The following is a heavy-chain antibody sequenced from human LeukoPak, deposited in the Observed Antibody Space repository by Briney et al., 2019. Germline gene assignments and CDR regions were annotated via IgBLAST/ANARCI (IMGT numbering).Heavy chain of an antibody. CDR2: IGSSSIYI. Sequence: PGGSLRLSLPVSGFTFISHSMNWARQAPGRGREWVSSIGSSSIYISYADSVKGRFPISRDNAKNSLYLQMNSLRAEDTAVYYCARSGYNYGYWFDYWGQGTLVTVSS. V-gene: IGHV3-21*01. CDR3: ARSGYNYGYWFDY. CDR1: GFTFISHS. J-gene: IGHJ4*02. D-gene: IGHD5-18*01.